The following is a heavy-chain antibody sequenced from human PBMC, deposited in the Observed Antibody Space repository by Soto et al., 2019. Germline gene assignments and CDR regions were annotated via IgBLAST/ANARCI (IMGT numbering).Heavy chain of an antibody. V-gene: IGHV4-31*03. D-gene: IGHD6-25*01. Sequence: QVRLQESGPGLVKPSQTLSLTCTVSGGSVSSGGFYWNWIRQHPGKGLEWIGYMYNDGRTEYNPSLKSRVSISVDTPKNQFSLKVMSVTVADTAVYYCTREAGYWGQGILDTVSS. CDR2: MYNDGRT. CDR1: GGSVSSGGFY. J-gene: IGHJ4*02. CDR3: TREAGY.